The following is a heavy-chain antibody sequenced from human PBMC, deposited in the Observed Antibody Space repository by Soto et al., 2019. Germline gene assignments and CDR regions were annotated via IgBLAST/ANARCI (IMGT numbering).Heavy chain of an antibody. CDR2: ISSNGGST. V-gene: IGHV3-64*01. CDR3: ARVPNSSPGAFDI. Sequence: GGSLRLSCAASGFTFSSYAMHWVRQAPGKGLEYVSAISSNGGSTYYANSVKGRFTISRDNSKNTLYLQMGSLRAEDMAVYYCARVPNSSPGAFDIWGQGTMVTVSS. J-gene: IGHJ3*02. D-gene: IGHD6-13*01. CDR1: GFTFSSYA.